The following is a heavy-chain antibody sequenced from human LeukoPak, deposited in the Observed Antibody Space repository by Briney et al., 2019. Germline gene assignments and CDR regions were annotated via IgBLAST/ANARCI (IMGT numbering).Heavy chain of an antibody. CDR3: ARDLGYSYGFSYFDY. J-gene: IGHJ4*02. CDR1: GGTFSSYA. Sequence: SVKVSCKASGGTFSSYAISWVRQAPGQGLEWMGRIIPILGIANYAQKFQGRVTITADKSTSTAYMELSSLRSEDTAVYYCARDLGYSYGFSYFDYWGQGTLVTVSS. V-gene: IGHV1-69*04. D-gene: IGHD5-18*01. CDR2: IIPILGIA.